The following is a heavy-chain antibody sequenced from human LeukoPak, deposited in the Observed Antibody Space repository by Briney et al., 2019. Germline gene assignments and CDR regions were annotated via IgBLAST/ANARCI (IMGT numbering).Heavy chain of an antibody. CDR3: ARVLRAASWRSYDY. J-gene: IGHJ4*02. D-gene: IGHD5-18*01. Sequence: SETLSLTCTVSGGSVNNSLYYWSWIRQPPGTGLEWIGYIYYNGDTNYNPSLKSRVIISIDTSSNQFSLRLNSMTAADTAVYYCARVLRAASWRSYDYWGQGSLVTVSS. CDR1: GGSVNNSLYY. V-gene: IGHV4-61*01. CDR2: IYYNGDT.